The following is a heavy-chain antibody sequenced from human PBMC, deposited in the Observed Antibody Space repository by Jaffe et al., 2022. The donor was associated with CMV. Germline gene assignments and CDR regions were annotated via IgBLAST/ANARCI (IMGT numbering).Heavy chain of an antibody. J-gene: IGHJ4*02. D-gene: IGHD6-13*01. CDR3: ARHASSWYIPNNYYFDY. CDR2: IYYSGST. Sequence: QLQLQESGPGLVKPSETLSLTCTVSGGSISSSSYYWGWIRQPPGKGLEWIGSIYYSGSTYYNPSLKSRVTISVDTSKNQFSLKLSSVTAADTAVYYCARHASSWYIPNNYYFDYWGQGTLVTVSS. CDR1: GGSISSSSYY. V-gene: IGHV4-39*01.